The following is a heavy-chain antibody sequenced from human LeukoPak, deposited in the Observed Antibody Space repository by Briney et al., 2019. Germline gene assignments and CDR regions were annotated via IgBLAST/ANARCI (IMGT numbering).Heavy chain of an antibody. CDR1: GFTFSSNT. Sequence: GGSLRLSCAASGFTFSSNTMNWVRQAPGKGLEWVSSISSDGIHTFYADPVKGRFTISRDNAKNSLYLKMNSLRDEDTAVCYCSKDRPRSSFDYWGQGILVTVSS. D-gene: IGHD6-6*01. J-gene: IGHJ4*02. CDR2: ISSDGIHT. V-gene: IGHV3-21*01. CDR3: SKDRPRSSFDY.